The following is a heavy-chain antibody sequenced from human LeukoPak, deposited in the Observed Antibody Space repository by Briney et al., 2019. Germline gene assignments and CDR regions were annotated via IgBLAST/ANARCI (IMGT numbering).Heavy chain of an antibody. Sequence: SETLSLTCAVYGGSFSAFHWNWIRQSPAKGLEWLGEMKQSGTPRYDPSLQSRVTISVDKSKNQFSLNVRSVTAADTAVYYCASRPFLYGFRTYFDNWAQGTLVTVSS. CDR2: MKQSGTP. CDR3: ASRPFLYGFRTYFDN. V-gene: IGHV4-34*01. CDR1: GGSFSAFH. D-gene: IGHD3-10*01. J-gene: IGHJ4*02.